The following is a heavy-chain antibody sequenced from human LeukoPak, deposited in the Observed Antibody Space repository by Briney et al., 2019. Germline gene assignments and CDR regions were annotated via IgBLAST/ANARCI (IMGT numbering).Heavy chain of an antibody. V-gene: IGHV3-23*01. J-gene: IGHJ4*02. D-gene: IGHD3-22*01. CDR2: ISGSGGST. Sequence: GGSLRLSCAASGFTFSSYAMSWVRQAPGKGLEWVSAISGSGGSTYYADSVKGRFTISRDNSKNTLYLQMNSLRAEDTAVYYCAKVPRPCYYDSSGKPYYFDYWGQGTLVTVSS. CDR3: AKVPRPCYYDSSGKPYYFDY. CDR1: GFTFSSYA.